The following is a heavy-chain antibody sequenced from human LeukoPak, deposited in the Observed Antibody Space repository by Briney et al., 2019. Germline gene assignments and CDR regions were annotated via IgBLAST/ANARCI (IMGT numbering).Heavy chain of an antibody. D-gene: IGHD2-8*01. V-gene: IGHV4-34*11. CDR1: GGSFSGYY. CDR3: ARGVNYYYGMDV. J-gene: IGHJ6*02. CDR2: IYYSGST. Sequence: KPSETLSLTCAVYGGSFSGYYWSWIRQPPGKGLEWIGYIYYSGSTNYNPSLKSRVTISVDTSKNQFSLNLTSVTAADTAVYYCARGVNYYYGMDVWGQGTTVTVSS.